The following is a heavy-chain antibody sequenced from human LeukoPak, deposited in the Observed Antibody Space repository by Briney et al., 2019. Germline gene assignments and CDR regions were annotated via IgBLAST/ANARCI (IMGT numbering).Heavy chain of an antibody. CDR1: GFTFSSYS. J-gene: IGHJ4*02. CDR3: ARDQGGSGGN. CDR2: INSSSSYI. V-gene: IGHV3-21*01. Sequence: PGGSLRLSCAASGFTFSSYSMHWVRQAPWKGLEWVSSINSSSSYIYYADSVKGRFTISRDNAKNSVHLQMNSLRAEDTAVYYCARDQGGSGGNWGQGTLVTVSS. D-gene: IGHD3-10*01.